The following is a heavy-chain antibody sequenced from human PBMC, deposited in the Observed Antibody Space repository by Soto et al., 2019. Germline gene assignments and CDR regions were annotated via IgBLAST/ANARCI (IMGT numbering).Heavy chain of an antibody. J-gene: IGHJ5*02. CDR1: GGSVSSGSYY. V-gene: IGHV4-61*01. CDR2: IHYSGST. CDR3: AREEGGWFDP. Sequence: QVQLQESGPGLVKPSETLSLTCTVSGGSVSSGSYYWSWIRQPPGKGLEWIGYIHYSGSTNYNPSVKSRVTISVDTSKNQFSLKLTSVTAADTAVYYCAREEGGWFDPWGQGTLVTVSS. D-gene: IGHD1-26*01.